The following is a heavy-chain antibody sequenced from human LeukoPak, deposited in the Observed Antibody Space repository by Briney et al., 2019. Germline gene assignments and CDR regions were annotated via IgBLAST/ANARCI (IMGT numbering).Heavy chain of an antibody. J-gene: IGHJ4*02. CDR1: GFTFDSYS. CDR2: ITSGSSTI. Sequence: GGSLRLSCAASGFTFDSYSMSWVRQAPGKGLEWVSYITSGSSTIYYPDSVKGRFTISRDNAKNSLYLQMNSLRAEDTAVYYCAKDSTIFGVVQYYFDYWGQGTLVTVSS. D-gene: IGHD3-3*01. CDR3: AKDSTIFGVVQYYFDY. V-gene: IGHV3-48*04.